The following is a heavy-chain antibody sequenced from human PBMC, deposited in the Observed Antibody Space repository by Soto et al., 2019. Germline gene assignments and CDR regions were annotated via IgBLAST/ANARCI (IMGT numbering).Heavy chain of an antibody. CDR2: INHSGST. J-gene: IGHJ4*02. D-gene: IGHD2-15*01. CDR1: GGSFSGYY. V-gene: IGHV4-34*01. Sequence: SETLSLTCAVYGGSFSGYYWSWIRQPPGKGLEWIGEINHSGSTNYNPSLKSRVTISVDTSKNQFSLKLSSVTAADTAVYYCARGRGYCSGGSCYRDYWGQGTLVT. CDR3: ARGRGYCSGGSCYRDY.